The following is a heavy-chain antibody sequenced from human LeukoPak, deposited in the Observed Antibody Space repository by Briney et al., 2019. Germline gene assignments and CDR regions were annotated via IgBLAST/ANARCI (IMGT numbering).Heavy chain of an antibody. D-gene: IGHD2-15*01. J-gene: IGHJ5*02. CDR3: ARPLTYCSGGSCYGNWFDP. Sequence: SETLSLTCAVYGGSFGGFYWSWIRQSPGKGLEWIGEINHSGTTNYNPSLKSRVTISVDTSKNQFSLSLSSVTAADTAVYYCARPLTYCSGGSCYGNWFDPWGQGTLVIVSS. CDR2: INHSGTT. CDR1: GGSFGGFY. V-gene: IGHV4-34*01.